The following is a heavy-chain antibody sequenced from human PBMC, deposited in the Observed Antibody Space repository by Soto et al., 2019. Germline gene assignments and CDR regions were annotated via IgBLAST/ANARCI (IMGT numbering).Heavy chain of an antibody. CDR1: GYTFTSYA. V-gene: IGHV1-3*01. CDR2: INAGNGNT. J-gene: IGHJ4*02. CDR3: ARVIAVAAPVDY. Sequence: ASVKVSCKASGYTFTSYAMHWVRQAPGQRLEWMGWINAGNGNTKYSQKFQGRVTITRDTSASTAYMELSSLRSEDTAVYYCARVIAVAAPVDYWGQGTLVTVSS. D-gene: IGHD6-19*01.